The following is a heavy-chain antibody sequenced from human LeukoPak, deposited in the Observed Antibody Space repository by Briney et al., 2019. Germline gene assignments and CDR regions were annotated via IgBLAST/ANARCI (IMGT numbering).Heavy chain of an antibody. CDR2: VDPEDGET. CDR1: GYTFTDYY. J-gene: IGHJ5*02. Sequence: VASVKISCKVSGYTFTDYYMHWVQQAPGKGLEWMGLVDPEDGETIYAEKLQGRVTMTTDTSTSTAYMELRSLRSDDTAVYYCARESAYYYDSSGLYHWFDPWGQGTLVTVSS. V-gene: IGHV1-69-2*01. CDR3: ARESAYYYDSSGLYHWFDP. D-gene: IGHD3-22*01.